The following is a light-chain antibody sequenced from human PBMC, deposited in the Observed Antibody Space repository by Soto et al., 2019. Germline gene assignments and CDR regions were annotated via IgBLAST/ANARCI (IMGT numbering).Light chain of an antibody. CDR1: QGIANH. V-gene: IGKV1-27*01. Sequence: IRMTQSPSSLSASVGDRVNFTCRASQGIANHLAWYQQQPGKVPRLLIDAASALQSGVPSRFSGSGSKREFTLTITNLQPEDVATYYCQSYDGVPLTFGGGTKVDI. J-gene: IGKJ4*01. CDR2: AAS. CDR3: QSYDGVPLT.